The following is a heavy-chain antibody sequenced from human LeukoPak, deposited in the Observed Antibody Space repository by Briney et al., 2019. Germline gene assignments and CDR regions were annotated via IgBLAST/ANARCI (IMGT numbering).Heavy chain of an antibody. CDR1: GYTFTSYG. Sequence: GASVKVSCKASGYTFTSYGISWVRQAPGQGLEWMGWISAYNGNTNYAQKLQGRVTMTTDTSTSTAYMELRSLRSDDTVVYYCARNGGSYYGPWYFDLWGRGTLVTVSS. J-gene: IGHJ2*01. V-gene: IGHV1-18*01. CDR2: ISAYNGNT. D-gene: IGHD1-26*01. CDR3: ARNGGSYYGPWYFDL.